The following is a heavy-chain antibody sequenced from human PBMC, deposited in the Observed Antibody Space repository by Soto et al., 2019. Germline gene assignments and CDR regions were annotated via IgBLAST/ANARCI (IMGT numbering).Heavy chain of an antibody. V-gene: IGHV3-33*01. Sequence: QVQVVESGGGVVQPGTSLRLSCAASGFTFGHFGMHWVRQAPGKGLEWVAVIWQDVKVKFYSESVEGRFSISRDNSKNTLYLPMNTLGGAASAVYYWARDPGPDEGIDYWGQGTLVIVSS. CDR3: ARDPGPDEGIDY. CDR2: IWQDVKVK. J-gene: IGHJ4*02. CDR1: GFTFGHFG.